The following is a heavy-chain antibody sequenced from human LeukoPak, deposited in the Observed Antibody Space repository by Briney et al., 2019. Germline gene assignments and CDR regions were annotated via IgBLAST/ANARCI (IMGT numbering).Heavy chain of an antibody. J-gene: IGHJ4*02. V-gene: IGHV4-59*01. CDR2: IYYSGST. CDR1: GGSISSYY. Sequence: PSETLSLTCTVSGGSISSYYWSRIRQPPGKGLEWIGYIYYSGSTNYNPSLKSRVTISVDTSKNQFSLKLSSVTAAQTAVYYCARGGDGYGEEYWGQGTLVTVSS. D-gene: IGHD5-24*01. CDR3: ARGGDGYGEEY.